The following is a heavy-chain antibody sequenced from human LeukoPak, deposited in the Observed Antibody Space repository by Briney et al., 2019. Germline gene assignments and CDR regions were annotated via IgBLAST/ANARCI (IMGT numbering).Heavy chain of an antibody. CDR2: ISGSGGST. CDR1: GFTFSSYA. J-gene: IGHJ3*02. CDR3: ARDWYYYGSGSYYTGAVIEHTDAFDI. Sequence: GGSLRLSCAASGFTFSSYAMSWVRQAPGKGLEWVSAISGSGGSTYYADSVKGRFTISRDNSKNTLYLQMNSLRAEDTAVYYCARDWYYYGSGSYYTGAVIEHTDAFDIWGQGTMVTVSS. D-gene: IGHD3-10*01. V-gene: IGHV3-23*01.